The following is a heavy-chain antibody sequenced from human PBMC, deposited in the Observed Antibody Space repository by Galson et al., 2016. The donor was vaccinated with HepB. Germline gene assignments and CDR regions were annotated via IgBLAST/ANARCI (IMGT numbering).Heavy chain of an antibody. CDR1: GYTFINYY. J-gene: IGHJ6*02. V-gene: IGHV1-46*01. Sequence: SVKVSCKASGYTFINYYIHWVRQVPGQGLEWMGIINPSGFGGTTIYAQRFQGRVTMTRDTSTSTVHMELNSLRSEDTAIYYCARAGGYCRNKTCGGLDVWGQGTTVIVS. CDR2: INPSGFGGTT. CDR3: ARAGGYCRNKTCGGLDV. D-gene: IGHD2-15*01.